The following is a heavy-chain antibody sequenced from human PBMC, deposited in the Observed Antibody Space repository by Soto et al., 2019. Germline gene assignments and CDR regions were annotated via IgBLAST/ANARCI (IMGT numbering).Heavy chain of an antibody. CDR2: IYYSGST. D-gene: IGHD6-19*01. CDR1: GGSISSYY. V-gene: IGHV4-59*01. J-gene: IGHJ5*02. Sequence: SETLSLTCTVSGGSISSYYWSWIRQPPGKGLEWIGYIYYSGSTNYNPSLKSRVTISVDTSKNQFSLKLSSVTAADTAVHYCARGLGGIAVAGTGSWFDPWGQGTLVTVSS. CDR3: ARGLGGIAVAGTGSWFDP.